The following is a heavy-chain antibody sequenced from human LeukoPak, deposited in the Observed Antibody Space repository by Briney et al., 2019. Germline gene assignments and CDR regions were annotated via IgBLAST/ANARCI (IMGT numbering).Heavy chain of an antibody. Sequence: PGESLKISCKGSGYSFTSYWIGWVRQMPGKGLEWTGIIYPGDSDTRYSPSFQGQVTISADKSISTAYLQWSSLKASDTAMYYCARPAYYYDSSGYYLLYYFDYWGQGTLVTVSS. D-gene: IGHD3-22*01. V-gene: IGHV5-51*01. CDR1: GYSFTSYW. J-gene: IGHJ4*02. CDR3: ARPAYYYDSSGYYLLYYFDY. CDR2: IYPGDSDT.